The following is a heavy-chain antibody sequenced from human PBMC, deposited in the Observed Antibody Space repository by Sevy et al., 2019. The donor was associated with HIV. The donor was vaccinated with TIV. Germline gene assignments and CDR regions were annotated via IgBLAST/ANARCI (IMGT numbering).Heavy chain of an antibody. V-gene: IGHV1-8*01. Sequence: ASVKVSCKASGYTFTSYDINWVRQATGQGLEWMGWMNPNSGNTGYAQKFQGRVTMTRNTSISTAYMELSSLRSEDTAGYYCARGRGRAVAAAITFRAFDIWGQGTMVTVSS. CDR1: GYTFTSYD. J-gene: IGHJ3*02. CDR3: ARGRGRAVAAAITFRAFDI. D-gene: IGHD6-19*01. CDR2: MNPNSGNT.